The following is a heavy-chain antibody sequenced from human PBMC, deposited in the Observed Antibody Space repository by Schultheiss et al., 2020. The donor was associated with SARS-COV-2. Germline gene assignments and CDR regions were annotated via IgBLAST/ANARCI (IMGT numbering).Heavy chain of an antibody. J-gene: IGHJ6*02. CDR1: GFTFNGSA. CDR2: IRNKVNNYAT. CDR3: TVRPYSKDYNYVMDV. Sequence: GGSLRLSCAASGFTFNGSAMHWVRQASGKGLEWVGRIRNKVNNYATSYAESVKGRFTISRDDSKNTAYLQMNSLKKEDTAVYFCTVRPYSKDYNYVMDVWGQGTTVTVSS. V-gene: IGHV3-73*01. D-gene: IGHD5-24*01.